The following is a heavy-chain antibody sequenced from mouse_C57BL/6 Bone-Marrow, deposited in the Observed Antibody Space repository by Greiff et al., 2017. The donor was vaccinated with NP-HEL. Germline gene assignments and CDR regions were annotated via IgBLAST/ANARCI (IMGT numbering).Heavy chain of an antibody. D-gene: IGHD1-1*01. J-gene: IGHJ1*03. CDR1: GYTFTSYW. V-gene: IGHV1-72*01. Sequence: VQLQESGAELVKPGASVKLSCKASGYTFTSYWMHWVKQRPGRGLEWIGRIDPNSGGTKYNEKFKSKATLTVDKPSSTAYMQLSSLTSEDSAVYYCARGAILYYGSSWYFDVWGTGTTVTVSS. CDR3: ARGAILYYGSSWYFDV. CDR2: IDPNSGGT.